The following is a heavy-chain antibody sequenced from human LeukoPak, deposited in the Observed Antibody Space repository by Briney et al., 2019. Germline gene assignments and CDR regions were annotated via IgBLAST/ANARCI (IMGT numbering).Heavy chain of an antibody. Sequence: GASVKVSCTVSGYTLTELSMHWVRQAPGKGLEWMGGFDPEDGETIYAQKFRGRVTMAEDASTDTAYMELSSLRSEATAVYYCATDRRGGYYDSSGYRHYYYYGMDVWGQGTTVTVSS. CDR1: GYTLTELS. D-gene: IGHD3-22*01. V-gene: IGHV1-24*01. CDR3: ATDRRGGYYDSSGYRHYYYYGMDV. J-gene: IGHJ6*02. CDR2: FDPEDGET.